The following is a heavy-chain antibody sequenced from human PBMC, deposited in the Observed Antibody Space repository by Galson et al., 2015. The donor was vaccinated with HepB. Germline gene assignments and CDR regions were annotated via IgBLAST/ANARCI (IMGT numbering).Heavy chain of an antibody. CDR3: ARASSGGGSARGYYYGMDV. V-gene: IGHV1-3*01. CDR2: INAGNGNT. Sequence: SVKVSCKASGGTFTSYAMHWVRQAPGQRLEWMGWINAGNGNTKYSQKFQGRVTITRDTSASTAYMELSSLRSEDTAVYYCARASSGGGSARGYYYGMDVWGQGTTVTVSS. J-gene: IGHJ6*02. D-gene: IGHD3-10*01. CDR1: GGTFTSYA.